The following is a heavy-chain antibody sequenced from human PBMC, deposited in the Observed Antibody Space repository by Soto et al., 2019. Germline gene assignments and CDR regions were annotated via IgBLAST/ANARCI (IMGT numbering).Heavy chain of an antibody. J-gene: IGHJ6*02. CDR3: AREYGAGSVTYYYGMDV. CDR2: IWYDGSNK. D-gene: IGHD3-10*01. Sequence: QVQLVESGGGVVQPGRSLRLSCAASGFTFSSYGMHWVRQAPGKGLEWVAVIWYDGSNKYYADSVKGRFTISRDNSKNTLYLQMNSLRAEDTAVYYCAREYGAGSVTYYYGMDVWGQGTTVTVSS. V-gene: IGHV3-33*01. CDR1: GFTFSSYG.